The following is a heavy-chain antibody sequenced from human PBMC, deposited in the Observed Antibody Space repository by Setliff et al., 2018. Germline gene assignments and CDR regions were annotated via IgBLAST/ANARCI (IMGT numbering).Heavy chain of an antibody. CDR3: ARLPPLVQNNGASNHACDV. J-gene: IGHJ3*01. CDR1: GFSLSTTETH. Sequence: SGPTLVNPTQTLTLTCTFSGFSLSTTETHVSWIRQPPGKAPEWLARLDWDDDKFYNTSLRSRLTLSKDTSKNQVILTMTNMDPADTATYYCARLPPLVQNNGASNHACDVWAQGQWSPS. D-gene: IGHD6-6*01. CDR2: LDWDDDK. V-gene: IGHV2-70*04.